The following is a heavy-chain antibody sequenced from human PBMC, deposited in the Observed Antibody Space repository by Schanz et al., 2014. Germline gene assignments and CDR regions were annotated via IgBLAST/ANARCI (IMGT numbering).Heavy chain of an antibody. CDR3: ARDRGYCSGGRCLTFDY. V-gene: IGHV3-30-3*01. CDR2: ISYDGSNK. D-gene: IGHD2-15*01. Sequence: QVQLVESGGGVVQPGRSLRLSCAAYGFTLSSYAMHWVRQAPGKGLEWVAVISYDGSNKYYADSVKGRFTISRDNSKNTLYLQMNTLRAEDTAVYYCARDRGYCSGGRCLTFDYWGQGTLVTVSS. CDR1: GFTLSSYA. J-gene: IGHJ4*02.